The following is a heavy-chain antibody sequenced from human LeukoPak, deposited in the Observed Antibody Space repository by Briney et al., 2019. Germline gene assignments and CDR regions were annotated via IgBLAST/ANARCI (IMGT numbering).Heavy chain of an antibody. Sequence: GASVKVSCKASGYTFTGYYMNRVRQAPGQGLEWMGRINPNSGGTNYAQKFQGRVTMTRDTSISTAYMELTSLRSDDTAVYYCARDSAYCGGDCPDYWGQGTLVTVSS. CDR3: ARDSAYCGGDCPDY. J-gene: IGHJ4*02. CDR1: GYTFTGYY. CDR2: INPNSGGT. D-gene: IGHD2-21*02. V-gene: IGHV1-2*06.